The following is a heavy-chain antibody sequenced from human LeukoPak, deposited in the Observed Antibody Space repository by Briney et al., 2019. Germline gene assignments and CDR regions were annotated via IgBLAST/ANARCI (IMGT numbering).Heavy chain of an antibody. CDR3: ARQSISGSSLSYFDY. J-gene: IGHJ4*02. Sequence: SETLSLTCTVSGYAITTYYWSWIRQPPGKGLEWIGNIYDSGSTNYNPSLKSRLTISVDTSKNQCSLKLSSVTAADTAVYYCARQSISGSSLSYFDYWGQGTLVNVSS. CDR1: GYAITTYY. CDR2: IYDSGST. D-gene: IGHD3-22*01. V-gene: IGHV4-59*01.